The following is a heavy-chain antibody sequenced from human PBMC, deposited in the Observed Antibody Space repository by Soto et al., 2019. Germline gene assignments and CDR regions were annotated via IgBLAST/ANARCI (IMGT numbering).Heavy chain of an antibody. CDR2: ISGSA. V-gene: IGHV3-23*01. CDR3: AKVDWNYEAFDY. J-gene: IGHJ4*02. D-gene: IGHD1-7*01. Sequence: EVQLLESGGGLVQPGGSLRLSCAASGFTFSRYVMNWVRQAPGKGLQWVSAISGSAYYADSVKGRFTISRDNSKNTLSLQMNSLRAEDTAIYYCAKVDWNYEAFDYWGQGTLVTVSS. CDR1: GFTFSRYV.